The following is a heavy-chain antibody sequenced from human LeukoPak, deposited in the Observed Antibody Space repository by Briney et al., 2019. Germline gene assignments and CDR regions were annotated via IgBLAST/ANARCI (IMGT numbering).Heavy chain of an antibody. CDR2: IYTSGST. J-gene: IGHJ3*02. D-gene: IGHD3-16*01. Sequence: SETLSLICSVSGGSISGYYWSWIRQPAGKGLEWIGRIYTSGSTNYNPSLKSRVTISVDTSKNQFSLKLSSVTAADTAVYYCARDRGFYDYAHLIWGQGTMVTVSS. CDR1: GGSISGYY. V-gene: IGHV4-4*07. CDR3: ARDRGFYDYAHLI.